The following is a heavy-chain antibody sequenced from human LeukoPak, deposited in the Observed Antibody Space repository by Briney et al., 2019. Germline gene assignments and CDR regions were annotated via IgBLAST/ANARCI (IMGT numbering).Heavy chain of an antibody. Sequence: GGSLRLSCAASRFTFSSYGMHWVRQAPGKGLEWVAFIRYDGSNKYYADSVKGRFTISRDNSKNTLYLQMNSLRAEDTAVYFCAKGIGFGDYYFDYWGQGTLVTVSS. CDR2: IRYDGSNK. D-gene: IGHD3-10*01. V-gene: IGHV3-30*02. CDR3: AKGIGFGDYYFDY. J-gene: IGHJ4*02. CDR1: RFTFSSYG.